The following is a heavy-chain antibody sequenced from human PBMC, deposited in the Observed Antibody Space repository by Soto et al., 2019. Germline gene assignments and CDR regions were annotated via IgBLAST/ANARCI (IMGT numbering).Heavy chain of an antibody. D-gene: IGHD2-2*01. CDR3: AMWDCSSTICFFVGLLYYYGMDV. CDR2: ISYDGSNK. V-gene: IGHV3-30*03. CDR1: GFTFSSYG. Sequence: QVQLVESGGGVVQPGRSLRLSCAASGFTFSSYGMHWVRQAPGKGLEWVAVISYDGSNKYYADSVKGRFTISRDNSKNTLYLQMNSLRAEDTAVYYCAMWDCSSTICFFVGLLYYYGMDVCGQGTTVTVSS. J-gene: IGHJ6*02.